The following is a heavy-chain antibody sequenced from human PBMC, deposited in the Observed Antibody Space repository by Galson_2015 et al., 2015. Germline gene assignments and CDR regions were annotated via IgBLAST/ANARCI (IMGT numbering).Heavy chain of an antibody. Sequence: LVKPTQTLTLTCTFSGFSLSTNRVSVGWVRQPPGKALEWLAFIYGNDDKRYSPSLKSRLTITKDTSKSQVVLTMTNVDLVDTATYYCVHRTSVTSFDCWGQGTLVTVSS. D-gene: IGHD4-17*01. V-gene: IGHV2-5*01. J-gene: IGHJ1*01. CDR3: VHRTSVTSFDC. CDR1: GFSLSTNRVS. CDR2: IYGNDDK.